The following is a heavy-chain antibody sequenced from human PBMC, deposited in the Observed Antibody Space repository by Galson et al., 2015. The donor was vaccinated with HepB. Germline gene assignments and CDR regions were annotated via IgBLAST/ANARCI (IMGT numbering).Heavy chain of an antibody. CDR2: IWYDGSNK. CDR3: ARDPPKRLRSGYSESGDY. J-gene: IGHJ4*02. V-gene: IGHV3-33*01. CDR1: GFTFSSYG. D-gene: IGHD3-22*01. Sequence: SLRLSCAASGFTFSSYGMHWVRQAPGKGLEWVAVIWYDGSNKYYADSVKGRFTISRDNSKNTLYLQMNSLRAEDTAVYYCARDPPKRLRSGYSESGDYWGQGTLVTVSS.